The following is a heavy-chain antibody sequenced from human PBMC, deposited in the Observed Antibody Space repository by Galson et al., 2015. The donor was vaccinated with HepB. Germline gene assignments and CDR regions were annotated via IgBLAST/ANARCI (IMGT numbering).Heavy chain of an antibody. D-gene: IGHD2-2*01. CDR1: GYTFTSYA. J-gene: IGHJ4*02. V-gene: IGHV1-3*01. CDR2: INAGNGNT. CDR3: ARDLGCSSTSCYEAPDY. Sequence: SVKVSCKASGYTFTSYAMHWVRQAPGQRLEWMGWINAGNGNTKYSQKFQGRVTITRDTSASTAYMELSSLRSEDTAVYYCARDLGCSSTSCYEAPDYWGQGTLVTVSS.